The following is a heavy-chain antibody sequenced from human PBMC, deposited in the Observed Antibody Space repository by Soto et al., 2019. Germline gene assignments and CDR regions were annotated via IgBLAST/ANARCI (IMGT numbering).Heavy chain of an antibody. J-gene: IGHJ6*02. CDR3: SRIYCSSTSCYTAKDAYYYYYYGMDV. V-gene: IGHV1-69*01. D-gene: IGHD2-2*02. CDR1: GGTFSSYA. CDR2: IIPIFGTA. Sequence: QVQLVQSGAEVKKPGSSVKVSCKASGGTFSSYAISWVRQAPGQGLEWMGGIIPIFGTANSAQKFQGRVTITADESTSTAYMELSSLRSEDTAVYYCSRIYCSSTSCYTAKDAYYYYYYGMDVWGQGTTVTVSS.